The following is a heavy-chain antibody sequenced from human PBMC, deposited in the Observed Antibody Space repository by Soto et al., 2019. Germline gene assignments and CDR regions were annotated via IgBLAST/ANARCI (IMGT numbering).Heavy chain of an antibody. J-gene: IGHJ4*02. CDR2: IYYSGST. D-gene: IGHD3-22*01. V-gene: IGHV4-59*01. CDR3: ARDPRDSSAYAL. CDR1: GGSISSYY. Sequence: SETLSLTCTVSGGSISSYYWSWIRQPPGKGLEWIVCIYYSGSTSYNPSLKSRVTMSLETSKNQFSLNLNSVTAADTAVYYCARDPRDSSAYALGGQGTLLTFSS.